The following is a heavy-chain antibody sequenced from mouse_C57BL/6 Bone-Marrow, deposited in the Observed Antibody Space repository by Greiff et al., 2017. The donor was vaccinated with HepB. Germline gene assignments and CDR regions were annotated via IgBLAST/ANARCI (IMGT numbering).Heavy chain of an antibody. D-gene: IGHD1-1*01. J-gene: IGHJ1*03. CDR3: ARAPYYGSSYWYFDV. CDR2: SRNKANDYTT. Sequence: EVMLVESGGGLVQSGRSLRLSCATSGFTFSDFYMEWVRQAPGKGLEWIAASRNKANDYTTEYSASVKGRFIVSRDTSQSILYLQMNALRAEDTAIYYCARAPYYGSSYWYFDVWGTGTTVTVSS. CDR1: GFTFSDFY. V-gene: IGHV7-1*01.